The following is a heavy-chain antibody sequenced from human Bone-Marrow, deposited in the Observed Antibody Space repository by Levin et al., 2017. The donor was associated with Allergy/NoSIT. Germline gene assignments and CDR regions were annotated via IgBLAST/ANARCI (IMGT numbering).Heavy chain of an antibody. V-gene: IGHV3-30*04. D-gene: IGHD6-19*01. J-gene: IGHJ4*02. CDR1: RFTFRNYA. CDR2: ISDDGNHL. Sequence: GGSLRLSCVGSRFTFRNYAMFWVRRAPGKGLEWVATISDDGNHLYYADSVKGRFTISRDNSNNTVYLQMNSLRTEDTAVYYCARGRQWLEGAAGYWGQGTLVTVSS. CDR3: ARGRQWLEGAAGY.